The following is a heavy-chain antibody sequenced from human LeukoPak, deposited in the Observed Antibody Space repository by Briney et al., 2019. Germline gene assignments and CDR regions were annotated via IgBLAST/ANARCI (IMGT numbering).Heavy chain of an antibody. CDR3: ARESRSSWQTNWFDP. Sequence: KAGGSLRLSCAASGFTFSDYYMSWIRQAPGKGLEWVSYISSSSSYTNYADSVKGRFTISRDNAKNSLYLQMNSLRAEDTAVYYCARESRSSWQTNWFDPWGQGTLVTVSS. CDR2: ISSSSSYT. V-gene: IGHV3-11*05. CDR1: GFTFSDYY. D-gene: IGHD6-13*01. J-gene: IGHJ5*02.